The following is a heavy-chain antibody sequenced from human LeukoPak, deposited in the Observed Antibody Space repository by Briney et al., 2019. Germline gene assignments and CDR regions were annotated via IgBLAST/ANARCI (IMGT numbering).Heavy chain of an antibody. D-gene: IGHD3-10*01. J-gene: IGHJ4*02. V-gene: IGHV1-69*13. CDR1: RGTFSSNA. Sequence: ASVKVSCKASRGTFSSNAFAWVRQAPGQGLEWMGGIIPIFGTANYAQKFQGRVTITADESTSTAYMELSSLRSEDTAMYYCTLSYMIRGGSENWGQGTLVSVSS. CDR3: TLSYMIRGGSEN. CDR2: IIPIFGTA.